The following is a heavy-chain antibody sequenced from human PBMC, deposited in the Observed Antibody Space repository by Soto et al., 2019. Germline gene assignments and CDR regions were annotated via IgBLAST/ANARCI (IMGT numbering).Heavy chain of an antibody. CDR1: GFTFSSYW. Sequence: EVHLVESGGGLVQPGGSLRLSCAASGFTFSSYWMHWVRQAPGKGLVWVSRINSDGSSTSYADSVKGRFTTSRDNAKNTLYLQMHSLRAEDTAVYYCARGDYGGNWGYWGQGTLVTVSS. J-gene: IGHJ4*02. CDR2: INSDGSST. V-gene: IGHV3-74*01. D-gene: IGHD4-17*01. CDR3: ARGDYGGNWGY.